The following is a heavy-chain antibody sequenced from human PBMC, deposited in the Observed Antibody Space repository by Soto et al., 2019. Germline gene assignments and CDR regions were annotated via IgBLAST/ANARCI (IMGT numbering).Heavy chain of an antibody. J-gene: IGHJ3*02. CDR3: ASPGFFGGPDPDDAFDI. CDR1: GDSVSSNSAA. D-gene: IGHD3-10*01. V-gene: IGHV6-1*01. CDR2: TYYRSKWYN. Sequence: SQTLSLTCAISGDSVSSNSAAWNWIRQSPSRGLEWLGRTYYRSKWYNDYAVSVKSRITINPDTSKNQFSLQLNSVTPEDTAVYYCASPGFFGGPDPDDAFDIWGQGTMVTVSS.